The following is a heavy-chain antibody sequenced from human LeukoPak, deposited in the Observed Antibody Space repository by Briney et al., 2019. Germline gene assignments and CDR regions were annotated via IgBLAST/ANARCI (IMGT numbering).Heavy chain of an antibody. Sequence: PSETLSLTCTVSGGSISSSSYYWGWIRQPPGKGLEWIGSIYYSGSTYYNPSLKSRVTISVDTSKNQFSLKLSSVTAADTAVYYCAREWSSFDYWGQGTLVTVSS. V-gene: IGHV4-39*01. CDR1: GGSISSSSYY. CDR3: AREWSSFDY. J-gene: IGHJ4*02. CDR2: IYYSGST. D-gene: IGHD3-3*01.